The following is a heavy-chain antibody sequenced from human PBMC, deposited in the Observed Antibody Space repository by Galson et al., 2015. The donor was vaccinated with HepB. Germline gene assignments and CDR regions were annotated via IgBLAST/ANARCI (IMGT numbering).Heavy chain of an antibody. Sequence: SLRLSCAASGFNFINYAINWVRQAPGKGLEWVSTISGPGDNTYYADSVKGRFTISRDNSKSTVYLQMNGLRAGDTAVYYCTREGVSSNGWYGGYWGQGTLVTVSS. V-gene: IGHV3-23*01. D-gene: IGHD6-19*01. CDR1: GFNFINYA. CDR2: ISGPGDNT. CDR3: TREGVSSNGWYGGY. J-gene: IGHJ4*02.